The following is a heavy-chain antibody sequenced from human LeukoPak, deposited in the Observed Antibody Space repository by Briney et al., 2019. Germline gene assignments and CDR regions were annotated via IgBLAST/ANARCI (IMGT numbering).Heavy chain of an antibody. Sequence: GGSLRLSCAASGFTFSSYDMTWVRQAPGRGLEWVSSIRPSGDNTYYGDSVKGRFTISRDNSKNTVYLQMNNMRVDDTAVYYCARVRDGYNDAYDIWGQGTMVIVSS. CDR1: GFTFSSYD. CDR2: IRPSGDNT. J-gene: IGHJ3*02. V-gene: IGHV3-23*01. CDR3: ARVRDGYNDAYDI. D-gene: IGHD5-24*01.